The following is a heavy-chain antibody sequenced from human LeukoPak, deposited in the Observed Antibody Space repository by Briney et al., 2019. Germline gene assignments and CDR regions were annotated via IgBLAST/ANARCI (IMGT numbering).Heavy chain of an antibody. Sequence: GGSLLLSCAASGFIFTNHAMSWVRPAPGKGLEWVSTVTNSGDTTYYADSVKGRFTISRDNSKNTLYLQMNNLRAEDTAVYYCAKVLGVSVWYGIIDLWGQGTLVTVSS. J-gene: IGHJ5*02. D-gene: IGHD3-10*01. CDR3: AKVLGVSVWYGIIDL. CDR2: VTNSGDTT. CDR1: GFIFTNHA. V-gene: IGHV3-23*01.